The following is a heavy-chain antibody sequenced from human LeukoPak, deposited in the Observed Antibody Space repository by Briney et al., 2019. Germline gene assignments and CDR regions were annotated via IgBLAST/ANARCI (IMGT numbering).Heavy chain of an antibody. J-gene: IGHJ6*02. V-gene: IGHV3-30*18. CDR3: AKEGPAAPTWRMDV. CDR1: GFTFSSYG. CDR2: ISYDGSNK. Sequence: PGRSLRLSCAASGFTFSSYGMHWVRQAPGKGLEWVAVISYDGSNKYHADSVKGRFTISRDNSKNTLYLQMNSLRAEDTAVYYCAKEGPAAPTWRMDVWGQGTTVTVSS. D-gene: IGHD2-2*01.